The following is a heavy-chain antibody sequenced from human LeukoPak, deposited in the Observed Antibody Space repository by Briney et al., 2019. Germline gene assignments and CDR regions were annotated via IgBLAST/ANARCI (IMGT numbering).Heavy chain of an antibody. CDR2: IYSGGST. V-gene: IGHV3-66*01. Sequence: ETGGSLRLSCAASGFTVSSNYMSWVRQAPGKGLEWVSVIYSGGSTYYADSVKGRFTISRDNSKNTLHLQMNSLRAEDTAVYYCAVGYSSSWYEYWGQGTLVTVSS. CDR3: AVGYSSSWYEY. J-gene: IGHJ4*02. CDR1: GFTVSSNY. D-gene: IGHD6-13*01.